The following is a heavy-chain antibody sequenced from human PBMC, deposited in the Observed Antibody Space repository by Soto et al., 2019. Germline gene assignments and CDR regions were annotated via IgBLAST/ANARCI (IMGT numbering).Heavy chain of an antibody. D-gene: IGHD2-2*01. CDR3: ARGGGIVVVPAANTKSYGMDV. CDR1: GFTFSSYA. V-gene: IGHV3-30-3*01. Sequence: PGGSLRLSCAASGFTFSSYAMHWVRQAPGKGLEWVAVISYDGSNKYYADSVKGRFTISRDNSKNTLYLQMNSLRAEDTAVYYCARGGGIVVVPAANTKSYGMDVWGQGTTVTVSS. CDR2: ISYDGSNK. J-gene: IGHJ6*02.